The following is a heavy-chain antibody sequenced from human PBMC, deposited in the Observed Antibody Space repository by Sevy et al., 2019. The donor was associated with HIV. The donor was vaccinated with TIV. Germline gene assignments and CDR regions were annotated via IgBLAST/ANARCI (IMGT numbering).Heavy chain of an antibody. V-gene: IGHV3-9*01. J-gene: IGHJ1*01. CDR1: GFTFDDYA. CDR3: AKSPGEEQWLTHFQH. D-gene: IGHD6-19*01. Sequence: GGSLRLSCAASGFTFDDYAMHWVRQAPGKGLEWVSGISWNSGSIGYADSVKGRFTISRDNAKNSLYLQMNSLRAEDTALYYCAKSPGEEQWLTHFQHSGQGTLVTVSS. CDR2: ISWNSGSI.